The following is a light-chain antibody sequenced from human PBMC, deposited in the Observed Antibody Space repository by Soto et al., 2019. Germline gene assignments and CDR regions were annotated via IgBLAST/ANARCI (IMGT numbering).Light chain of an antibody. Sequence: QSVLTQPPSASGTPGQRVTISCSGSSSNIGTNNVHWFQQFPGTAPNLLIYRNNRRPSRVPDRFSGSKSGTSASLAISGLRSEDEADYYCAAWNDSLSAWVFGGGTKVTVL. CDR3: AAWNDSLSAWV. CDR2: RNN. CDR1: SSNIGTNN. V-gene: IGLV1-47*01. J-gene: IGLJ3*02.